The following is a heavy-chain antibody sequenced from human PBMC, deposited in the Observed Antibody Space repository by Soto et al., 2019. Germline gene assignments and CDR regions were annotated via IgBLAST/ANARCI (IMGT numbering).Heavy chain of an antibody. CDR1: GDSITSNSYF. Sequence: PSETLSLTCTVPGDSITSNSYFWAWIRQPPGKGLEWIGSIYYSGTTYYNPSLKSRVTISVDRSKNQFSLKLSSVTAADTAVYYCARQFSVDYFDYLGQGALVTVSS. J-gene: IGHJ4*01. CDR2: IYYSGTT. CDR3: ARQFSVDYFDY. V-gene: IGHV4-39*01.